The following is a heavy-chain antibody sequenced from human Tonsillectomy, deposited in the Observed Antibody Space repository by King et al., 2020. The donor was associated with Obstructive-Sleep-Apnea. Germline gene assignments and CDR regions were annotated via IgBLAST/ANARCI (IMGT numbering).Heavy chain of an antibody. V-gene: IGHV3-23*04. D-gene: IGHD4/OR15-4a*01. J-gene: IGHJ4*02. CDR2: ISGNGGST. CDR3: AKGPFDYDPFDY. CDR1: GFTFRSFA. Sequence: VQLVQSGGGLVQPGGSLRLSCAASGFTFRSFAVMWVLQAPGKGLEWVSSISGNGGSTYYADSVKGRFSIYRDNSKNTADRQMNSLRAEDTAVYYCAKGPFDYDPFDYWGQGTLVTVSS.